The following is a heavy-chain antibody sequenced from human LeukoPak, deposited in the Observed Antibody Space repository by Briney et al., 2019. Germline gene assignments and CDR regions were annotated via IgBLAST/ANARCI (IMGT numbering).Heavy chain of an antibody. CDR3: ARGQYSGSYIEYFDY. CDR2: IYSGGST. D-gene: IGHD1-26*01. V-gene: IGHV3-53*01. Sequence: GGSLRLSCAASGFTVSSNYMSWVRQAPGKGLEWVSVIYSGGSTYYADSVKGRFTISRDNSKNTLYLRMNSLRAEDTAVYYCARGQYSGSYIEYFDYWGQGTLVAVSS. J-gene: IGHJ4*02. CDR1: GFTVSSNY.